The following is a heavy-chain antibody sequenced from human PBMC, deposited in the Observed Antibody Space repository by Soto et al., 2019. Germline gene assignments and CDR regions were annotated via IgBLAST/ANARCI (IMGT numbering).Heavy chain of an antibody. Sequence: SVKVSCKASGGTFSSYAISWVRQAPGQGREWMGGIIPIFGTANYAQKFQGRVTITADESTSTAYMELSSLRSEDTAVYYCARVGIAARDNWFDPWGQGTLVTVSS. CDR2: IIPIFGTA. D-gene: IGHD6-6*01. CDR1: GGTFSSYA. CDR3: ARVGIAARDNWFDP. V-gene: IGHV1-69*13. J-gene: IGHJ5*02.